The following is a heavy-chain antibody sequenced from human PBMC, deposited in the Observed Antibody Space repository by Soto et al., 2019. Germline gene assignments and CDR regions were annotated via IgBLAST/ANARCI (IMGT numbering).Heavy chain of an antibody. V-gene: IGHV3-66*01. CDR1: GFTVSGNY. D-gene: IGHD3-3*01. CDR2: IYSGGST. CDR3: AASTSWSGFLN. J-gene: IGHJ4*02. Sequence: PGGSLRLSCAASGFTVSGNYMTWVRQAPGMGLEWVSVIYSGGSTYYADSVKGRFIISRDNSKNTLYLQMNNLRAEDTAVYYCAASTSWSGFLNWGQGTLVTVSS.